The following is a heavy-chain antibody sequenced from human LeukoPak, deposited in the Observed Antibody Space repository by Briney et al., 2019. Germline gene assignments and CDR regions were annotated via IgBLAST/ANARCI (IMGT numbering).Heavy chain of an antibody. CDR3: VKSAC. Sequence: AASVKLSCTASGHTFTTSNIDWVRQATGQGLEWMAWMNPNSGSTGSAQKFQGRVTMTVDPSKSTGYMELSSLTSEDTAVYYCVKSACWGQGTLVTVSS. J-gene: IGHJ4*02. CDR2: MNPNSGST. V-gene: IGHV1-8*01. CDR1: GHTFTTSN.